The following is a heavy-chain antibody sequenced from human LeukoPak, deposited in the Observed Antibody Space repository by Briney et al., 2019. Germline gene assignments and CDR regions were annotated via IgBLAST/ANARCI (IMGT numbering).Heavy chain of an antibody. CDR3: ARVGYSYGDHNYYYYYYMDV. CDR2: IEQDGSEK. D-gene: IGHD5-18*01. Sequence: GGSLRLSCAASGFTFSSYWMSWVRQAPGKGLEWVANIEQDGSEKYYVDSVKGRFTISRDNAKNSLYLQMNSLRAEDTAVYYCARVGYSYGDHNYYYYYYMDVWGKGTTVTVSS. CDR1: GFTFSSYW. J-gene: IGHJ6*03. V-gene: IGHV3-7*01.